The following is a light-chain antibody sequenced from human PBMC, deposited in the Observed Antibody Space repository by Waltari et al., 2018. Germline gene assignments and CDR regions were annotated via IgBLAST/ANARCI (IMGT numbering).Light chain of an antibody. V-gene: IGKV1-39*01. J-gene: IGKJ5*01. CDR3: QQGYSRVT. CDR2: AAS. CDR1: QNIRNY. Sequence: DIQVTQSPSSLSASVGDRVTITCRTSQNIRNYLNWYQQKPGQAPKLLIYAASSLHGDVPSSFSGSGSGADFTLTISSLQPEDYGTYYCQQGYSRVTFGQGTRLEIK.